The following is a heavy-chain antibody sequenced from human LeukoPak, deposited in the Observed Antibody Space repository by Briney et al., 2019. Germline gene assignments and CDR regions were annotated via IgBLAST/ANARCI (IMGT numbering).Heavy chain of an antibody. CDR2: IYTSGST. CDR1: GGSISSYY. V-gene: IGHV4-4*07. J-gene: IGHJ3*02. D-gene: IGHD6-19*01. CDR3: ASASGYSSGWYWDDAFDI. Sequence: SETLSLTCTVSGGSISSYYWSWIRQPPGKGLEWIGRIYTSGSTNYNPSLKSRVTMSVDTSKNQFSLKLSSVTAADTAVYYCASASGYSSGWYWDDAFDIWGQGTMVTVSS.